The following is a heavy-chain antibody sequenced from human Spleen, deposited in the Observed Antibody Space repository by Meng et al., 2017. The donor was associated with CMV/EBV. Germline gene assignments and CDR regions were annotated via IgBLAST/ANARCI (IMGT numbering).Heavy chain of an antibody. CDR2: IYDSGST. CDR1: GGSVSGGGHY. J-gene: IGHJ5*02. V-gene: IGHV4-31*03. D-gene: IGHD2-2*01. Sequence: LRLSCTVSGGSVSGGGHYWSWIRQHPGKGLEWIGYIYDSGSTDYNPSLKSRVIISLDTSKNQFSLKLSSVTAADTAVYYCARGNGYCSSTSCSLGWFDPWGQGTLVTSPQ. CDR3: ARGNGYCSSTSCSLGWFDP.